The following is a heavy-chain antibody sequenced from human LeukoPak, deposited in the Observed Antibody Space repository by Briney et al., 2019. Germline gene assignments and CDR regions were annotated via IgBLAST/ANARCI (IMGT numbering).Heavy chain of an antibody. V-gene: IGHV3-30-3*01. J-gene: IGHJ3*02. D-gene: IGHD6-13*01. CDR1: GFTFSSYA. CDR2: ISYDGSNK. CDR3: ARSGSSSYWVDDAFDI. Sequence: GGSLRLSCAASGFTFSSYAMHWVRQAPGKGLEWVAVISYDGSNKYYADSVKGRFTISRDNSKNTLYLQMNSLRAEDTAVYYCARSGSSSYWVDDAFDIWGQGTMVTVSS.